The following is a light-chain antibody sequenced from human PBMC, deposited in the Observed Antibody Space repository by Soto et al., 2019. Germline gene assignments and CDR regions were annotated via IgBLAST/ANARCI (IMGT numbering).Light chain of an antibody. CDR2: AND. CDR3: AVWDDNLRGL. V-gene: IGLV1-44*01. CDR1: RSNIGGNA. Sequence: QPVLTQPPSVSGTPGQRVTISCSGSRSNIGGNAVTWYQQVPGTAPKLLIYANDQRPSGISDRFSGSKSSTSASLAISGLQSEDEDDYYCAVWDDNLRGLFGGGTKLTVL. J-gene: IGLJ2*01.